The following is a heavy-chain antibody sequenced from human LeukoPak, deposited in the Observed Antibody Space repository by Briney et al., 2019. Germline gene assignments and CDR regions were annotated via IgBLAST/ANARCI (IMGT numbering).Heavy chain of an antibody. J-gene: IGHJ4*02. Sequence: GGSLRPSCAASGFTFSIDSMNWVRQAPGKGLEWISYISYDSAIKYYADSVRGRFTISRDNAKNSLSLQMHSLRAEDTAVYYCVRDNPRCCGVVPVKIDDFWGQGTLVTVSS. CDR2: ISYDSAIK. V-gene: IGHV3-48*01. CDR3: VRDNPRCCGVVPVKIDDF. D-gene: IGHD2-15*01. CDR1: GFTFSIDS.